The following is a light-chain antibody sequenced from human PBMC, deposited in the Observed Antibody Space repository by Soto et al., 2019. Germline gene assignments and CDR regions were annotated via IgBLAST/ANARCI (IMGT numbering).Light chain of an antibody. J-gene: IGKJ4*01. CDR1: QDISNY. CDR3: QQYDNLPVT. CDR2: DAS. V-gene: IGKV1-33*01. Sequence: DIQMTQSPSSLSASVGDRVTITCQASQDISNYLNWYQQKPGKAPELLIYDASNLEKGDPSRFSGSGSGTDFTFTISSLQPEDIATYYCQQYDNLPVTFGGGTKVEIK.